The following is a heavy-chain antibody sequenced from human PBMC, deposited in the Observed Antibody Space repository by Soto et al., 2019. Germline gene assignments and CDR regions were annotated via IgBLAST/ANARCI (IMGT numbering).Heavy chain of an antibody. V-gene: IGHV3-23*01. J-gene: IGHJ4*02. CDR2: ISGSGGST. D-gene: IGHD7-27*01. Sequence: GGSLRLSCASSGFTFTIFAMSWVRQSPGKGLEWVSTISGSGGSTYYADAVKGRFTISRDNSMGTLYLQMKSLRVEDTAIYYCAKEVSLGSTVDLGYWGQGTLVTVSS. CDR3: AKEVSLGSTVDLGY. CDR1: GFTFTIFA.